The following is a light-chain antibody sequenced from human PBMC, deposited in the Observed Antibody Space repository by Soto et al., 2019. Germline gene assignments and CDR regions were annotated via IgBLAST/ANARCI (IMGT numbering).Light chain of an antibody. CDR2: EGS. Sequence: QSALTQPASVSGSPGQSITISCTGTSNDIGSYNLVSWYQHHPGKAPRLIIYEGSKRPSGVSNRFSGSKSGNTASLTISGLQAEDEADYYCSSYTTRSTYVVLGGGTKVTVL. J-gene: IGLJ2*01. V-gene: IGLV2-14*02. CDR3: SSYTTRSTYVV. CDR1: SNDIGSYNL.